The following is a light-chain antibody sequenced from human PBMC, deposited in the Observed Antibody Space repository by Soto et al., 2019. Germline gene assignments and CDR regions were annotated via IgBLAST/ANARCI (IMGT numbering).Light chain of an antibody. V-gene: IGKV2-28*01. CDR2: MGS. J-gene: IGKJ4*01. Sequence: DIVMTQSPLSLPVTPGEPASISCRSSQSLLHSNGYNYLDWYLQKPGQSPQVLIYMGSIRASGVPDRFSGSGSGTDFTLKISRVEAEDVGIYYCMQALQALLTFGGGTQVDIK. CDR3: MQALQALLT. CDR1: QSLLHSNGYNY.